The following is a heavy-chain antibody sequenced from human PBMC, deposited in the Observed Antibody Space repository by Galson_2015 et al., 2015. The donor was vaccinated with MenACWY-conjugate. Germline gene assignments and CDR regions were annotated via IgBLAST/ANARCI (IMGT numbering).Heavy chain of an antibody. D-gene: IGHD5-24*01. CDR1: GFIVNTNW. Sequence: SLRLSCAASGFIVNTNWMHWVRQAPGKGLEWVTGISSSGDMKSDEDSVKGHSTISRDNSKNTLNLQMSTLRADATAIYHRVNDQVPMARNKPDEFWGQGTLVTVSS. V-gene: IGHV3-23*01. CDR2: ISSSGDMK. CDR3: VNDQVPMARNKPDEF. J-gene: IGHJ4*02.